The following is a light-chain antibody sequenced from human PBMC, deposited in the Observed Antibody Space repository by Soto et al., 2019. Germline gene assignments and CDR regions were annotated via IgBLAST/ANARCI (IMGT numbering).Light chain of an antibody. Sequence: QSVLTQPASVSGSPGQSITISCTGTSSDVGGYNLVSWYQQFPGKAPKLMIYDVNKRPSGVSYRFSGSKSGTSASLAISGLRSADEAEYYCAAWDDSLSGWVFGGGTKLTVL. V-gene: IGLV2-14*02. CDR3: AAWDDSLSGWV. CDR2: DVN. CDR1: SSDVGGYNL. J-gene: IGLJ3*02.